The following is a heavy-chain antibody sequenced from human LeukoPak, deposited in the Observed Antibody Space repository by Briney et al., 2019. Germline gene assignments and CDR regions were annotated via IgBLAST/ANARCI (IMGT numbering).Heavy chain of an antibody. D-gene: IGHD6-19*01. CDR1: GFTLVDYG. Sequence: GGSLRLSCAASGFTLVDYGMTWVRQAPGKGLEWVSGINWNGGSRGYADSVKGRFTISRDNGKNSLYLEMNDLRGEDTAFYFCARQERGGWNYFDFWGQGILVTVSS. CDR3: ARQERGGWNYFDF. CDR2: INWNGGSR. J-gene: IGHJ4*02. V-gene: IGHV3-20*04.